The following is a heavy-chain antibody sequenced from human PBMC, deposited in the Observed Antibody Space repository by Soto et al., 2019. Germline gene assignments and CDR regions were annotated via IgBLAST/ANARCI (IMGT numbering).Heavy chain of an antibody. Sequence: PGGSLRLSCAASGFTFSDYYMSWIRQAPGKGLEWVSYISSSSSYTNYADSVKGRFTISRDNANNSLYLQMNSLRAEDTAVYYCARVRAEMATIGWFDPWGQGTLVTVSS. V-gene: IGHV3-11*06. CDR3: ARVRAEMATIGWFDP. D-gene: IGHD5-12*01. CDR1: GFTFSDYY. CDR2: ISSSSSYT. J-gene: IGHJ5*02.